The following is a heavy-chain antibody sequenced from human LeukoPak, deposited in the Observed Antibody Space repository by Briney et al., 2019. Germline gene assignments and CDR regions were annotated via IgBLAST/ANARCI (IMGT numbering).Heavy chain of an antibody. D-gene: IGHD6-13*01. J-gene: IGHJ5*02. Sequence: GGSLRLSCAPSGFTFSRHGMHWVRQAPGKGLEWVAIISNDGSRKYYAHSVEGRFTISRDNSKNTLYLQMNSLRAEDTAVYYCARDRLYSSSWTGFDPWGQGTLVTVSS. V-gene: IGHV3-30*03. CDR1: GFTFSRHG. CDR3: ARDRLYSSSWTGFDP. CDR2: ISNDGSRK.